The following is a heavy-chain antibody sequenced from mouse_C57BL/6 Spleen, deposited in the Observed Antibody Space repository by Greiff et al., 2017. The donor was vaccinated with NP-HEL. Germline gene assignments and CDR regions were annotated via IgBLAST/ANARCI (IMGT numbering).Heavy chain of an antibody. D-gene: IGHD2-3*01. CDR2: IYPGSGST. CDR1: GYTFTSYW. V-gene: IGHV1-55*01. J-gene: IGHJ4*01. CDR3: ARGGYDGAYAMDY. Sequence: VQLQQPGAELVKPGASVKMSCKASGYTFTSYWITWVKQRPGQGLEWIGDIYPGSGSTNYNEKFKSKATLTVDTSSSTAYMQLSSLTSEDSAVYYRARGGYDGAYAMDYWGQGTSVTVSS.